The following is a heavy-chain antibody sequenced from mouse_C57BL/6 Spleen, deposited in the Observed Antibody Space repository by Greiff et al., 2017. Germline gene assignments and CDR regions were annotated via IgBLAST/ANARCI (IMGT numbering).Heavy chain of an antibody. J-gene: IGHJ2*01. Sequence: QVQLKESGAELARPGASVKMSCKASGYTFTSYTMHWVKQRPGQGLEWIGYINPSSGYTKYNQKFKDKATLTADKSSSTAYMQLSSLTSEDSAVYYCAPGTVDYWGQGTTLTVSS. CDR2: INPSSGYT. V-gene: IGHV1-4*01. D-gene: IGHD4-1*01. CDR1: GYTFTSYT. CDR3: APGTVDY.